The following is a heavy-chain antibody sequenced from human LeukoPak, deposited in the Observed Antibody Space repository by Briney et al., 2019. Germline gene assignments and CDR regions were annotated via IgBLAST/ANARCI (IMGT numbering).Heavy chain of an antibody. J-gene: IGHJ4*02. CDR2: ISYDGSNK. Sequence: PGGSLRLSCAASGFTFSSYGVHWVRQAPGKGLEWVAVISYDGSNKYYADSVKGRFTISRDNSKNTLYLQMNSLRAEDTAVYYCAKARNVGALDYWGQGTLVTVSS. CDR3: AKARNVGALDY. D-gene: IGHD1-26*01. V-gene: IGHV3-30*18. CDR1: GFTFSSYG.